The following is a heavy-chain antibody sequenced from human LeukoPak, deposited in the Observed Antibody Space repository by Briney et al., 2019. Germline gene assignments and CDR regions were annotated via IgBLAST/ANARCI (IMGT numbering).Heavy chain of an antibody. V-gene: IGHV4-59*01. J-gene: IGHJ4*02. CDR2: IYYSGST. CDR1: GGSISSYY. CDR3: ARGDYDILTRNEYFDY. Sequence: SETLSLTCTVSGGSISSYYRSWTRQPPGKGLEWIGYIYYSGSTNYNPSLKSRVTISVDTSKNQFSLKLSSVTAADTAVYYCARGDYDILTRNEYFDYWGQGTLVTVSS. D-gene: IGHD3-9*01.